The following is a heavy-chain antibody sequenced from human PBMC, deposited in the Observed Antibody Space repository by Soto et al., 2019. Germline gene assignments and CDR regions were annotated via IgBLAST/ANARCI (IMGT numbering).Heavy chain of an antibody. J-gene: IGHJ4*02. V-gene: IGHV1-18*01. CDR3: ATRSPAFEY. Sequence: ASVKVSCNTSGCTFTSYGIIWVRQAPGQGLEWMGWITTDKGKTTYAQKFQGRVTMTTDTSTSTAYMELRSLRSDDTAIYYCATRSPAFEYWGQGTLVTSPQ. CDR2: ITTDKGKT. CDR1: GCTFTSYG.